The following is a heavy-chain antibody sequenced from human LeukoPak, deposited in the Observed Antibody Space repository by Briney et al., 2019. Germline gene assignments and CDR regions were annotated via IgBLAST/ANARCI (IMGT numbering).Heavy chain of an antibody. Sequence: SQTLSLTCAISGDSIFSNTAAWNWIRQSPSRGLEWLRRTYYRSRWYNGYAVSVRSRITIDPDTSKNQFSLQLNSVTPEDTAVYYCARGNTAMSNFDYWGQGTLVTVSS. V-gene: IGHV6-1*01. CDR2: TYYRSRWYN. J-gene: IGHJ4*02. CDR1: GDSIFSNTAA. D-gene: IGHD5-18*01. CDR3: ARGNTAMSNFDY.